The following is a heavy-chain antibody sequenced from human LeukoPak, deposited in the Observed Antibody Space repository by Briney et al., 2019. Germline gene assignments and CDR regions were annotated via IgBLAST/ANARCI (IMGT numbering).Heavy chain of an antibody. V-gene: IGHV3-23*01. Sequence: GGSLRLSCAASGFTFSSYVMTWVRQAPGKGLEWVSDISGSGTITYYADSVKGRFTVSRDNSKNTVYLQMNSLRAGDTAVYYCARPGYCSGGSCYPPAFDYWGQGTLVTVSS. J-gene: IGHJ4*02. CDR1: GFTFSSYV. D-gene: IGHD2-15*01. CDR2: ISGSGTIT. CDR3: ARPGYCSGGSCYPPAFDY.